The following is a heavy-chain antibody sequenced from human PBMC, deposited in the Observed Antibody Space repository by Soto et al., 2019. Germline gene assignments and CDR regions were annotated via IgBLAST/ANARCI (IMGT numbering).Heavy chain of an antibody. J-gene: IGHJ6*03. CDR2: IKSKTDGGTT. V-gene: IGHV3-15*01. CDR3: TTDGHSGYDLTAGYYYYYMDV. D-gene: IGHD5-12*01. Sequence: EVQLVESGGGLVKPGGSLRLSCAASGFTFSNAWMSWVRQAPGKGLEWVGRIKSKTDGGTTDYAAPVKGRFTISRDDSKNTLYLQMNSLKTEDTAVYCCTTDGHSGYDLTAGYYYYYMDVWGKGTTVTVSS. CDR1: GFTFSNAW.